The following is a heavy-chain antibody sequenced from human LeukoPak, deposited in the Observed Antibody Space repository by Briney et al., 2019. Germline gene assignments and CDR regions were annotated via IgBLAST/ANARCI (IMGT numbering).Heavy chain of an antibody. J-gene: IGHJ4*02. D-gene: IGHD2-15*01. CDR2: IYSGGST. CDR1: GFTVSSNY. V-gene: IGHV3-53*01. CDR3: ARDRYCSGGTCKVFDY. Sequence: GGSLRLSCAASGFTVSSNYMSWVRQAPGKGLEWASVIYSGGSTYYADSVKGRFTISRDNSKNTLYLQMNSLRAEDTAVYYCARDRYCSGGTCKVFDYWGQGTLVTVSS.